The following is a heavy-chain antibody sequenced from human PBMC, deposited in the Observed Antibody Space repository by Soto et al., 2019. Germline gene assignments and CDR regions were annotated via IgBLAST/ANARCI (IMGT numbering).Heavy chain of an antibody. CDR1: GFSLSTSGVG. J-gene: IGHJ4*02. CDR3: AHSTGGHLQAHYYGSGSYYN. V-gene: IGHV2-5*02. D-gene: IGHD3-10*01. CDR2: IYWDDDK. Sequence: SGPTLVKPTQTLTLTCTFSGFSLSTSGVGVGWIRQPPGKALEWLALIYWDDDKRYSPSLKSRLTITKDTSKNQVVLTMTNMDPVDTATYYCAHSTGGHLQAHYYGSGSYYNWGQGTLVTVSS.